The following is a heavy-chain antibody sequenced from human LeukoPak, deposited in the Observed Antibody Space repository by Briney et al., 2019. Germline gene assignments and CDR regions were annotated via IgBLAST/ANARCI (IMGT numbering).Heavy chain of an antibody. Sequence: AGGSLRLSCAASGFSLSSQWMSWVRQAPGKGPGWVANIKEDGSQKSYVDSVKGRFTISRDNAKNSLYLQMNSLRAEDTAVYYCARAFSWGQGTLVTVSS. CDR1: GFSLSSQW. J-gene: IGHJ5*02. V-gene: IGHV3-7*01. D-gene: IGHD3-16*01. CDR2: IKEDGSQK. CDR3: ARAFS.